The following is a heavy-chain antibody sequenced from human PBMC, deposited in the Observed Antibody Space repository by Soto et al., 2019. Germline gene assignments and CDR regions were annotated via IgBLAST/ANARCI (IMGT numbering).Heavy chain of an antibody. V-gene: IGHV4-39*01. Sequence: SSETLSLTCTVSGGSISSSRCHWGWIRQPPGKGLEWIASIKYSGTTFYNPSLKSRVTLSVDTSKNQFALKLSSVTAAETAVYYCADMRGQWLPRDWGQGILVTVSS. J-gene: IGHJ4*02. CDR3: ADMRGQWLPRD. CDR2: IKYSGTT. D-gene: IGHD6-19*01. CDR1: GGSISSSRCH.